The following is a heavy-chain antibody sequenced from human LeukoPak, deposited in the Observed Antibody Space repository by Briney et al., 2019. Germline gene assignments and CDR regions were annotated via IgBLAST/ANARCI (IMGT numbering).Heavy chain of an antibody. J-gene: IGHJ5*02. V-gene: IGHV1-18*01. CDR3: ARDYYGCSSTSCYPNWFDP. Sequence: ASVKVSCKASGYTFTSYGISWVRQAPGQGLEWMGWISAYNGNTNYAQKLQGRVTMTTDTSTSTAYMELRSLRSDDTAVYYCARDYYGCSSTSCYPNWFDPWGQGTQVTVSS. D-gene: IGHD2-2*01. CDR2: ISAYNGNT. CDR1: GYTFTSYG.